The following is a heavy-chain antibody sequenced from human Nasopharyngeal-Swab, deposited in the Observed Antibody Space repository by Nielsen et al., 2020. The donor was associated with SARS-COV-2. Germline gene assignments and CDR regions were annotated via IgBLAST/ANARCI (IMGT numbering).Heavy chain of an antibody. Sequence: SQTLSLTCAISGDRVSNNRAAWSWIRQSPSRGLEWLGRTYYRSQWNYDYADSVRGRVTVNPDTSRNQVSLHLNSVTPEDTAVYDCARIQQQLPGIVWGQGTMVTVSS. CDR3: ARIQQQLPGIV. CDR1: GDRVSNNRAA. D-gene: IGHD6-13*01. CDR2: TYYRSQWNY. J-gene: IGHJ3*01. V-gene: IGHV6-1*01.